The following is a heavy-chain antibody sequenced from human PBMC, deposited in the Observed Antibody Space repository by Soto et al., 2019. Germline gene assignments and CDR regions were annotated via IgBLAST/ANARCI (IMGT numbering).Heavy chain of an antibody. CDR2: INAGNGNT. J-gene: IGHJ6*03. Sequence: QVQLVQSGAEVKKPGASVKVSCKASGYTFTSYAMHWVRQAPGQRLEWMGWINAGNGNTKYSQKFQGRVTITRETSASTAYMELSSLRSEDTAVYYCERTGYCSSTSCYRNYYYYYMDVWGKGTTVTVSS. D-gene: IGHD2-2*02. CDR1: GYTFTSYA. CDR3: ERTGYCSSTSCYRNYYYYYMDV. V-gene: IGHV1-3*01.